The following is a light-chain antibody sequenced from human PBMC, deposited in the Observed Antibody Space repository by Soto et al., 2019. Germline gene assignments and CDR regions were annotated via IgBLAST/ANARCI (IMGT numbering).Light chain of an antibody. Sequence: DVQMTQSPSTLSASVGDRVTITCRASQSVNTWLAWFQQKPGKAPKFLIYRASNLETGVPSRFSGSGSGTEFILTISSLQPDDFATYYCQQYSGDPWTFGQGTKVEIK. CDR3: QQYSGDPWT. V-gene: IGKV1-5*03. J-gene: IGKJ1*01. CDR2: RAS. CDR1: QSVNTW.